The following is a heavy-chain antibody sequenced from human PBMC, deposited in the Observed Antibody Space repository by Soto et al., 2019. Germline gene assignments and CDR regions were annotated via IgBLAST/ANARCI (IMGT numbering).Heavy chain of an antibody. J-gene: IGHJ6*02. CDR2: ISSSSSYI. Sequence: PGGSLRLSCASSGFTFLSYSMNCVRQSPGKGLEWVSSISSSSSYIYYADSVKGRFTISRDNAKNSLYLQMNSLRAEDTAVYYCARGIAARLGYGMDVWGQGTTVTVSS. CDR3: ARGIAARLGYGMDV. V-gene: IGHV3-21*01. D-gene: IGHD6-6*01. CDR1: GFTFLSYS.